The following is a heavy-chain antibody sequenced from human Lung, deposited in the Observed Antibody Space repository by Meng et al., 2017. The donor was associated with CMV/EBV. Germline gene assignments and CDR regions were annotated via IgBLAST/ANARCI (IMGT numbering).Heavy chain of an antibody. V-gene: IGHV4-61*01. Sequence: SETLCLXXTVSGGSVSSGSYYWSWIRQPPGKGLEWIGYIYYRGSTNYNPSLKSRVTIPVDTSKNQISRELSSVTAADTVVYYCARMGRFSGSYDFWRGYSPPGVFDIWGQGXMVTVSS. J-gene: IGHJ3*02. CDR1: GGSVSSGSYY. CDR2: IYYRGST. D-gene: IGHD3-3*01. CDR3: ARMGRFSGSYDFWRGYSPPGVFDI.